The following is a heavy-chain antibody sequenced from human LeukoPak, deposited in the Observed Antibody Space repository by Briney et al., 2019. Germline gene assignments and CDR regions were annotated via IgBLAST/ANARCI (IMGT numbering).Heavy chain of an antibody. CDR1: GFTFSSYA. CDR2: ISYDGSNK. V-gene: IGHV3-30*04. Sequence: GRPLRLSCAASGFTFSSYAMHWVRQAPGKGLEWVAVISYDGSNKYYADSVKGRFTISRDNSKNTLYLQMNSLRAEDTAVYYCAREQWFGELVDYWGQGTLVTVSS. J-gene: IGHJ4*02. CDR3: AREQWFGELVDY. D-gene: IGHD3-10*01.